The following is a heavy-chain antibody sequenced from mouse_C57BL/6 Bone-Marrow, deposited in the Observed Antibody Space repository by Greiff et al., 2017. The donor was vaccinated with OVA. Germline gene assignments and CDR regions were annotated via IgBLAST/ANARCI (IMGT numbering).Heavy chain of an antibody. CDR2: IDPENGDT. D-gene: IGHD2-2*01. CDR3: TTLGYDGFDY. CDR1: GFNIKDDY. Sequence: EVMLVESGAELVRPGASVKLSCTASGFNIKDDYMHWVKQRPEQGLEWIGWIDPENGDTEYASKFQGKATITADTSSNTAYLQLSSLTSEDTAVYYYTTLGYDGFDYWGQGTTLTVSS. J-gene: IGHJ2*01. V-gene: IGHV14-4*01.